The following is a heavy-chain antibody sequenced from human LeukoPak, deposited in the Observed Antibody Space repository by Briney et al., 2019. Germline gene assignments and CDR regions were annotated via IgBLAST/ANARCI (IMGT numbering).Heavy chain of an antibody. J-gene: IGHJ6*02. V-gene: IGHV3-74*03. CDR2: ISPDGSTT. CDR1: VFTFSRYW. D-gene: IGHD5-18*01. Sequence: GGSLRLSCAASVFTFSRYWMHWVRQAPGKGLMWVSRISPDGSTTLYADSVKGRFTISRDNAKNTLYLQMNSLRAEDTAVYYCARDRGYSYGLGGPGYYYGMDVGGQGTTVTVSS. CDR3: ARDRGYSYGLGGPGYYYGMDV.